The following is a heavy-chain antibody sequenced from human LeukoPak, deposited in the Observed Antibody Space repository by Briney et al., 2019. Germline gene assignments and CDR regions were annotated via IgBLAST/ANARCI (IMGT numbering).Heavy chain of an antibody. V-gene: IGHV3-30*18. J-gene: IGHJ4*02. CDR2: ISSDGTKK. Sequence: GGSLRLSCAASGFTFNTYGMHWVRQAPGKGLEWVELISSDGTKKYYADSLKGRFTISRDNSQNTLYLQMNSLRAEDTAVFYCAKDPYGGNSPLYFDYWGQGTLVTVSS. CDR1: GFTFNTYG. D-gene: IGHD4-23*01. CDR3: AKDPYGGNSPLYFDY.